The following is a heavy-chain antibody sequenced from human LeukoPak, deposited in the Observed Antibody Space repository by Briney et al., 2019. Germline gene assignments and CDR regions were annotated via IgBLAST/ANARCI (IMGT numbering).Heavy chain of an antibody. J-gene: IGHJ4*02. Sequence: GILPLSCAASGFTFSSYWMHWVRQAPGKGLGGVSRINTDGRSTSYADSVKGRFTISRHNAKNTLYLQMSSLRAEDTAVYHCARENTIFGVVQYYFDYWGQGTLVTVSS. V-gene: IGHV3-74*01. CDR1: GFTFSSYW. D-gene: IGHD3-3*01. CDR2: INTDGRST. CDR3: ARENTIFGVVQYYFDY.